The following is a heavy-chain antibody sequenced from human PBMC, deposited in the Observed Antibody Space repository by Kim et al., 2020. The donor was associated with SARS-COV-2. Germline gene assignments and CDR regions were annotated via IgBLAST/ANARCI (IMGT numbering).Heavy chain of an antibody. Sequence: ASVKVSCKASGYTFTSYYMHWVRQAPGQGLEWMGIINPSGGSTSYAQKFQGRVTMTRDTSTSTVYMELSSLRSEDTAVYYCARDQRGSFDQYYFDYWGQGTLVTVSS. J-gene: IGHJ4*02. V-gene: IGHV1-46*01. D-gene: IGHD1-26*01. CDR2: INPSGGST. CDR1: GYTFTSYY. CDR3: ARDQRGSFDQYYFDY.